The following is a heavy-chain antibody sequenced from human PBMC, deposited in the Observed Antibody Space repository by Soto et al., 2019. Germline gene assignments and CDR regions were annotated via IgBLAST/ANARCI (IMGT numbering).Heavy chain of an antibody. Sequence: ASVKVSCKASGYTFTSYGISWVRQAPGQGLEWMGWISAYNGNTNYAQKLQGRVTMTTDTSTSTAYIELRSLRSDDTAVYYCAREVVRVAGTGGFDPWGQGTLVTVSS. CDR3: AREVVRVAGTGGFDP. J-gene: IGHJ5*02. V-gene: IGHV1-18*01. CDR2: ISAYNGNT. D-gene: IGHD6-19*01. CDR1: GYTFTSYG.